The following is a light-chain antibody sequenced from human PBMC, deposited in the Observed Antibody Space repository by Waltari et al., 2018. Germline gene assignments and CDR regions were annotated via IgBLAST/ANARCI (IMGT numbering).Light chain of an antibody. Sequence: DIQMTQSPSSLSASVGDKVTITCRASQGISRWLARYQQKPGKAPKLLIHAASSLQSGVPARFSGSGSGTDYTLTISSLQPEDFAIYYCQQGFNIPYSFGQGTKVEIK. CDR2: AAS. V-gene: IGKV1-12*01. J-gene: IGKJ2*03. CDR1: QGISRW. CDR3: QQGFNIPYS.